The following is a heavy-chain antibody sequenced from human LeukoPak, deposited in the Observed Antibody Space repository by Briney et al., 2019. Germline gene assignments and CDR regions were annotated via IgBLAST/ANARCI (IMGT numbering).Heavy chain of an antibody. CDR2: IYYSGST. CDR3: ARLVVPAAIPRPRSDPLPYRYYYGMDV. Sequence: PSQTLSLTCTVSGGSISSGGYYWSWIRQHPGKGLEWIGYIYYSGSTYYNPSLKSRVTISVDTSKNQFSLKLSSVTAADTAVYYCARLVVPAAIPRPRSDPLPYRYYYGMDVWGQGTTVTVSS. D-gene: IGHD2-2*02. V-gene: IGHV4-31*03. CDR1: GGSISSGGYY. J-gene: IGHJ6*02.